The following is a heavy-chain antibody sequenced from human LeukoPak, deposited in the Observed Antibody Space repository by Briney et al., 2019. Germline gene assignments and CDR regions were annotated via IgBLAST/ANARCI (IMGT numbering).Heavy chain of an antibody. CDR2: ISAYNGNT. Sequence: ASVTVSCKASGYTFTTYGISWVRQAPGQGLEWMGWISAYNGNTNYAQKLQGRVTMTTDTSTSTAYMELRSLRSDDTAVYYCARGSTYYYDSSGYYPVDYWGQGTLVTVSS. CDR1: GYTFTTYG. V-gene: IGHV1-18*01. CDR3: ARGSTYYYDSSGYYPVDY. J-gene: IGHJ4*02. D-gene: IGHD3-22*01.